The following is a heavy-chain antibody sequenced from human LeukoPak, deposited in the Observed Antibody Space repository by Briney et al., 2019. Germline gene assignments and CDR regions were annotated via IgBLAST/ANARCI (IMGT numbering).Heavy chain of an antibody. Sequence: PSETLSLTCTVSGGSISSGDYYWSWIRQPPGKGLEWIGYIYYSGSTYYNPSLKSRVTISVDTSKNQFSLKLSSVTAADTAVYYCARESPYDYVWGSYRTTPDSYYFDYWGQGTLVTVSS. D-gene: IGHD3-16*02. V-gene: IGHV4-30-4*01. J-gene: IGHJ4*02. CDR1: GGSISSGDYY. CDR2: IYYSGST. CDR3: ARESPYDYVWGSYRTTPDSYYFDY.